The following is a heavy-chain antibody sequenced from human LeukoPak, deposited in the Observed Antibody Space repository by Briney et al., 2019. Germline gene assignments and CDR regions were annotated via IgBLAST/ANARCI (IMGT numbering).Heavy chain of an antibody. V-gene: IGHV4-38-2*02. CDR3: AVGGERDGYLPFDP. CDR2: IYHSGST. D-gene: IGHD5-24*01. Sequence: SETLSLTCTVSGYSISSGYYWGWIRQPPGKGLEWIGSIYHSGSTYNNPSLKSRVTISVDTSKNQFSLKLSSVTAADTAVYYCAVGGERDGYLPFDPWGQGTLVTVSS. J-gene: IGHJ5*02. CDR1: GYSISSGYY.